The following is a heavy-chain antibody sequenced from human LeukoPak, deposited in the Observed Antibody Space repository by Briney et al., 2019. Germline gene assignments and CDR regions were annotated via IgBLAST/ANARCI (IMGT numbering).Heavy chain of an antibody. CDR1: GFTFDDYA. V-gene: IGHV3-9*01. J-gene: IGHJ4*02. D-gene: IGHD3-16*01. CDR2: ISWNSGSI. Sequence: PGGSLRLSCAASGFTFDDYAMHWVRQAPGKGLEWVSGISWNSGSIGYADSVKGRFTISRDNAKNSLYLQMNSLRAEDTALYYCAKDIGADTLYYFDYWGQGTLVTVSS. CDR3: AKDIGADTLYYFDY.